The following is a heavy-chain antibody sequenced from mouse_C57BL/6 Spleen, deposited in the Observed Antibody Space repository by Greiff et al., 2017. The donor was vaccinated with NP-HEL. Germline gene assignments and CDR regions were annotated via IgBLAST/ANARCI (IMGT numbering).Heavy chain of an antibody. V-gene: IGHV1-54*01. Sequence: QVQLKESGAELVRPGTSVKVSCKASGYAFTNYLIEWVKQRPGQGLEWIGVINPGSGGTNYNEKFKGKATLTADKSSSTAYMQLSSLTSEDSAVYFCARSPTVPSYWYFDVWGTGTTVTVSS. D-gene: IGHD1-1*01. CDR3: ARSPTVPSYWYFDV. CDR1: GYAFTNYL. CDR2: INPGSGGT. J-gene: IGHJ1*03.